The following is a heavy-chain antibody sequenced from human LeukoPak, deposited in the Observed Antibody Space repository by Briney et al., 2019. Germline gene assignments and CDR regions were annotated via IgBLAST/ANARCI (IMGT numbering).Heavy chain of an antibody. J-gene: IGHJ6*03. D-gene: IGHD3-22*01. Sequence: GGSLRLSCAASGFIFSSYEMNWVRQAPGKGLEWLSHISISGNTIHYADSVEGRFTISRDNSKNTLYLQMNSLRAGDTAVYYCAKGSKLVVITRDHYMAVWGKGTTVTISS. CDR3: AKGSKLVVITRDHYMAV. CDR2: ISISGNTI. V-gene: IGHV3-48*03. CDR1: GFIFSSYE.